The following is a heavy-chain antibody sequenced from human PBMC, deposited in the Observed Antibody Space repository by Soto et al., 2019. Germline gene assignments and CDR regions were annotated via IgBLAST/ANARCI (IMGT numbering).Heavy chain of an antibody. J-gene: IGHJ6*03. CDR3: ARRRSIMVRGVIITNYYYMDV. CDR2: MNPNSGNT. Sequence: ASVKVSCKASGYTFTSYDINWVRQATGQGLEWMGWMNPNSGNTGYAQKFQGRVTMTRNTSISTAYMELSSLRSEDTAVYYCARRRSIMVRGVIITNYYYMDVWGKGTTVTVSS. CDR1: GYTFTSYD. D-gene: IGHD3-10*01. V-gene: IGHV1-8*01.